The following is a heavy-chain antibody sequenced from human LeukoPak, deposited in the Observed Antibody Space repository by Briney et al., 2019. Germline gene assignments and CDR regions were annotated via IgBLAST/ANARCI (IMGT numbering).Heavy chain of an antibody. CDR3: ARLGQVEMATGANAFDI. Sequence: SETLSLTCAVYGGSFSGYYWSWIRQPPGKGLEWIGEINHSGSTYYNPSLKSRVTISVDTSKNQFSLKLSSVTAADTAVYYCARLGQVEMATGANAFDIWGQGTMVTVSS. V-gene: IGHV4-34*01. CDR2: INHSGST. D-gene: IGHD5-24*01. CDR1: GGSFSGYY. J-gene: IGHJ3*02.